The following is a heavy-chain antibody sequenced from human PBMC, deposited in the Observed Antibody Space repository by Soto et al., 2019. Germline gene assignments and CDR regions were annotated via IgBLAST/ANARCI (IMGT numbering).Heavy chain of an antibody. D-gene: IGHD1-26*01. J-gene: IGHJ6*02. CDR2: ISGSGGST. V-gene: IGHV3-23*01. Sequence: EVQLLESGGGLVQPGGSLRLSCAASGFTFSSYAMSWVRQAPGKGLEWVSAISGSGGSTYYADSVKGRFTISRDNSKNTLYLQMNSLRAEDTAVYYCAKDPPPFSGSYYYYYGMDVWGQGTTVTVSS. CDR1: GFTFSSYA. CDR3: AKDPPPFSGSYYYYYGMDV.